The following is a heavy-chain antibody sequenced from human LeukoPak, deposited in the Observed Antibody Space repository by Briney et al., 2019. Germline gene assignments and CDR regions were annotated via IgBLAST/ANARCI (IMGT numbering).Heavy chain of an antibody. CDR3: AKDPFGDFWSGYYTGYFDY. CDR1: GFSFSSYA. V-gene: IGHV3-23*01. J-gene: IGHJ4*02. Sequence: PGGSLRLSCAVSGFSFSSYAMSWVRQAPGKGLEWVSAVSRSGVSTYYADSVKGRFTISRDNSKNTLYLQMNSLRAEDTAVHYCAKDPFGDFWSGYYTGYFDYWGQGTLVTVSS. CDR2: VSRSGVST. D-gene: IGHD3-3*01.